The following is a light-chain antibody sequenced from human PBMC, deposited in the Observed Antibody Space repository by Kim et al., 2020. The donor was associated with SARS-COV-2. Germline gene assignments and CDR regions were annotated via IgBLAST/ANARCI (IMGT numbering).Light chain of an antibody. V-gene: IGKV1-27*01. CDR2: AAS. CDR1: QGISNY. Sequence: DIQMTLSPSFLSASVGDRVTITCRASQGISNYLVWYQQKPGKVPKLLIYAASTLQSGVPSRFSCSGSGTDFTLTISSLEPEAVATYYCQKYNRAPITFGQGTRLEIK. J-gene: IGKJ5*01. CDR3: QKYNRAPIT.